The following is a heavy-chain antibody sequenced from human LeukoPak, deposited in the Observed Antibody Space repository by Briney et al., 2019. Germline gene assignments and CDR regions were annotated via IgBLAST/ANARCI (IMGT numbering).Heavy chain of an antibody. Sequence: PGGSLRLSCAASVFTFDDYAMHWVRHAPGEGLEWVSGISWNSGSIGYADSAKGRFTISRDNAKNSLYLQMNSLRAEDTALYYCAKGVAAGYYYYMEVWGKRTTVTVSS. V-gene: IGHV3-9*01. CDR1: VFTFDDYA. D-gene: IGHD6-13*01. CDR2: ISWNSGSI. CDR3: AKGVAAGYYYYMEV. J-gene: IGHJ6*03.